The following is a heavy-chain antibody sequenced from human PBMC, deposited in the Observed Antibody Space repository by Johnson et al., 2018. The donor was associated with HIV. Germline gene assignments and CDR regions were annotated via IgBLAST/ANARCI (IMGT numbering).Heavy chain of an antibody. J-gene: IGHJ3*02. CDR1: GFTFSSYA. Sequence: QVHLVESGGGVVQPGRSLRLSCAASGFTFSSYAMHWVRQAPGKGLEWVAFIRYDGSNKYYGDSVKGRLTISRDNSKNTLYLQMNSLRAEDTAMYYCAKDRVDTAMVVNAFDIWGQGTMVTVSS. V-gene: IGHV3-30*02. CDR2: IRYDGSNK. CDR3: AKDRVDTAMVVNAFDI. D-gene: IGHD5-18*01.